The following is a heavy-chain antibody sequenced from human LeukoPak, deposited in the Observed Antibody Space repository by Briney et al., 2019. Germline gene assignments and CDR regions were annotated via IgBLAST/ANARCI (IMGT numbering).Heavy chain of an antibody. D-gene: IGHD2-21*01. CDR2: IYYSGST. CDR1: GGSISSGDYY. Sequence: SETLSLTCTVSGGSISSGDYYWSWIRQPPGKGLEWIGYIYYSGSTYYNPSLKSRVTISVDTSKNQFSLKLSSVTAADTAVYYCASWYCGGDCYSDAFDIWGQGTMVTVSS. CDR3: ASWYCGGDCYSDAFDI. J-gene: IGHJ3*02. V-gene: IGHV4-30-4*08.